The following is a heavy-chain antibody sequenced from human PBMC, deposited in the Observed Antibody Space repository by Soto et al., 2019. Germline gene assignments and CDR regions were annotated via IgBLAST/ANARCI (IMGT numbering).Heavy chain of an antibody. D-gene: IGHD3-22*01. CDR3: TTAQINYYDSSGYFDNIDY. CDR2: IKSKTDGGTT. J-gene: IGHJ4*02. CDR1: GFTFSNAW. Sequence: GGSLRLSCAASGFTFSNAWMNWVRQAPGKGLEWVGRIKSKTDGGTTDYAAPVKGRFTISRDDSKNTLYLQMNSLKTEDTAVYYCTTAQINYYDSSGYFDNIDYWGQGTLVTVSS. V-gene: IGHV3-15*07.